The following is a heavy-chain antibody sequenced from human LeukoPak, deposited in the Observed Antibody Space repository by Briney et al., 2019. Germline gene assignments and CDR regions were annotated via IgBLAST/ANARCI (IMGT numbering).Heavy chain of an antibody. CDR1: GGSINNYY. CDR2: IYSSGST. V-gene: IGHV4-4*07. D-gene: IGHD1-26*01. J-gene: IGHJ4*02. Sequence: SETLSLTCTVSGGSINNYYWTWIRQPAGKGLEWIGRIYSSGSTNYNPSLKSRVTMSVDTSKNQFSLKMSSVTAADTAVYYCARLGHQGFDYWGQGTLVTVSS. CDR3: ARLGHQGFDY.